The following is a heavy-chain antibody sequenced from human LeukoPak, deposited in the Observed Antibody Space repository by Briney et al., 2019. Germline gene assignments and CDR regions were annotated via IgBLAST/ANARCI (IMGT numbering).Heavy chain of an antibody. Sequence: GGSLRLSCAASGFTFSSYAMSWVRQAPGKGLEWVSAISGSGGNKYYADSVKGRFTISRDNSKTSLYLQMNSLRAEDTAVYSCAKGDIVVVPAANPHWGQGTLVTVSS. D-gene: IGHD2-2*01. V-gene: IGHV3-23*01. J-gene: IGHJ4*02. CDR1: GFTFSSYA. CDR3: AKGDIVVVPAANPH. CDR2: ISGSGGNK.